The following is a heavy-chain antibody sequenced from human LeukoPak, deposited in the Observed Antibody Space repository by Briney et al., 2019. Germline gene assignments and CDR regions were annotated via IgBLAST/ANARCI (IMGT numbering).Heavy chain of an antibody. CDR3: ARENGFYY. CDR2: ISWNSGSI. D-gene: IGHD2-8*01. Sequence: PGRSLRLSCAASGFTFDDYAMHWARQAPGKGLEWVSGISWNSGSIGYADSVKGRFTISRDNAKNSLYLQMNSLRAEDTAVYYCARENGFYYWGQGTLVTVSS. V-gene: IGHV3-9*01. CDR1: GFTFDDYA. J-gene: IGHJ4*02.